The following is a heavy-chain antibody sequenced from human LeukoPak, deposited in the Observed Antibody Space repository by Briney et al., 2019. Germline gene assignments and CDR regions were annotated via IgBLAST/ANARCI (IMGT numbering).Heavy chain of an antibody. J-gene: IGHJ5*02. CDR2: IYSGGST. D-gene: IGHD2-2*01. CDR3: ARGPYCSSTSCYPGGFDP. CDR1: GFTVSSNY. Sequence: GGSLRLSCAASGFTVSSNYMSWVRQAPRKGLEWVSVIYSGGSTYYADSVKGRFTISRDNSKNTLYLQMNSLRAEDTAVYYCARGPYCSSTSCYPGGFDPWGQGTLVTVSS. V-gene: IGHV3-53*01.